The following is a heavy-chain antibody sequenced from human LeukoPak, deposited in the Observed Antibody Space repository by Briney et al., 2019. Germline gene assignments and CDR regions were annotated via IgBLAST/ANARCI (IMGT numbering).Heavy chain of an antibody. CDR2: IKEDGSEK. V-gene: IGHV3-7*01. CDR3: ARGWQWLDPWDY. D-gene: IGHD6-19*01. CDR1: GFTFTRYW. Sequence: GGCLRLSCAASGFTFTRYWMNWVRQAPGKGLEWVANIKEDGSEKDYVDSVKGRFTISRDNAKNSVYLQMNSLGVEDTAVYYCARGWQWLDPWDYWGQGTLVTVSS. J-gene: IGHJ4*02.